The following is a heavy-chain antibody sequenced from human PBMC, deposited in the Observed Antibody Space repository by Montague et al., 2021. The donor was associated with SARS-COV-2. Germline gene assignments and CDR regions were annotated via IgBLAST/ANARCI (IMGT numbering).Heavy chain of an antibody. CDR2: IDTAGHT. Sequence: SLRLSCAASGFSFSNYDMYWVRQATGKGLEWVSGIDTAGHTYYPGSVKGRFTISRENANNSLYLQMNSLRDGDTAVYYCARETAVQYYYAMGVWGQGTTVTVSS. J-gene: IGHJ6*02. V-gene: IGHV3-13*04. CDR3: ARETAVQYYYAMGV. D-gene: IGHD3-16*01. CDR1: GFSFSNYD.